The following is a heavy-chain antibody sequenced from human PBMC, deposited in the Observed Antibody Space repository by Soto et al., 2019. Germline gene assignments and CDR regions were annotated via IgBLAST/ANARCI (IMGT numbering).Heavy chain of an antibody. D-gene: IGHD3-3*01. V-gene: IGHV3-15*01. CDR2: IKSKTDGGTT. J-gene: IGHJ4*02. Sequence: EVQLVESGGRLVKPGGSLRLSCAASGFTFSNAWMSWVRQAPGKGLEWVGRIKSKTDGGTTDYAAPVKGRFTISRDDSKNTLYLQMNSLKTEDTAVYYCTTHYDFWSGYYRSDYWGQGTLVTVSS. CDR1: GFTFSNAW. CDR3: TTHYDFWSGYYRSDY.